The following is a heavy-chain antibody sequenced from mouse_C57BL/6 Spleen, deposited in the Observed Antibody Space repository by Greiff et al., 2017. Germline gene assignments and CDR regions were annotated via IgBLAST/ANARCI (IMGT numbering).Heavy chain of an antibody. Sequence: QVHVKQSGAELVKPGASVKMSCKASGYTFTTYPIEWMKQNHGKSLEWIGNFHPYNDDTKYNEKFKGKATLTVEKSSSTVYLELSRLTSDDSAVYYCARGGIDYDRDAMDYWGQGTSVTVSS. CDR3: ARGGIDYDRDAMDY. CDR2: FHPYNDDT. CDR1: GYTFTTYP. J-gene: IGHJ4*01. V-gene: IGHV1-47*01. D-gene: IGHD2-4*01.